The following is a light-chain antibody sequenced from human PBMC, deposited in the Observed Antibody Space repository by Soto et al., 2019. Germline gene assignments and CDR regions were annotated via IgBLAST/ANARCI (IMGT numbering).Light chain of an antibody. CDR3: CSYAGSNYV. V-gene: IGLV2-23*02. Sequence: QSAVTQPASVSGSPGQSITISCTGTSSDVGNYNLVSWYQHHPGKAPKLMIYEVSKRPSGVSNRFSGSKSGDTASLTISGLQAEDEADYYCCSYAGSNYVFGTGTKLTVL. J-gene: IGLJ1*01. CDR2: EVS. CDR1: SSDVGNYNL.